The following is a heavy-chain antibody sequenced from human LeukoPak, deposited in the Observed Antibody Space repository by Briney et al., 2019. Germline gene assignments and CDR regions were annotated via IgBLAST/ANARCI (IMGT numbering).Heavy chain of an antibody. J-gene: IGHJ3*02. Sequence: GESLQISCKGSGYSFTSYWIGWVRQMPGKGLEWMGIIYPGDSDTRYSPSFQGQVTISADKSISTAYLQWSSLKASDTAMYYCARPHSSSSVWNAFDIWGQGTMVTVSS. CDR1: GYSFTSYW. CDR3: ARPHSSSSVWNAFDI. CDR2: IYPGDSDT. V-gene: IGHV5-51*01. D-gene: IGHD6-6*01.